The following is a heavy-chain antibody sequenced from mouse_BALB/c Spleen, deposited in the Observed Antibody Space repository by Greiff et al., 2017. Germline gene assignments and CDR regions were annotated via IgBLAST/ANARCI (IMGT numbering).Heavy chain of an antibody. CDR3: ARDGRLLRLSAWFAY. J-gene: IGHJ3*01. Sequence: DVKLVESGGGLVKPGGSLKLSCAASGFTFSDYYMYWVRQTPEKRLEWVATIRDGGSYTNYPDSVKGRFTISRDNAKNNLYLQMSSLKSEDAAVYYCARDGRLLRLSAWFAYWGQGTLVTVSA. D-gene: IGHD2-3*01. CDR2: IRDGGSYT. V-gene: IGHV5-4*02. CDR1: GFTFSDYY.